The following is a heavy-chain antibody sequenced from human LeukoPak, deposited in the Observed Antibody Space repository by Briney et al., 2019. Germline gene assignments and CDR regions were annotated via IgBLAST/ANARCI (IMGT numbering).Heavy chain of an antibody. CDR1: GFSFSNDW. Sequence: GGFLSLSCAASGFSFSNDWLTWVRQAPGKGLEWVGRIKSKTDGGTIDYAAPVKGIFTISRDDSKNTLYLQMNSLRADDTAVYYCARPRGYSDLLDIWGQGTMVTVSS. J-gene: IGHJ3*02. D-gene: IGHD2-15*01. CDR3: ARPRGYSDLLDI. CDR2: IKSKTDGGTI. V-gene: IGHV3-15*05.